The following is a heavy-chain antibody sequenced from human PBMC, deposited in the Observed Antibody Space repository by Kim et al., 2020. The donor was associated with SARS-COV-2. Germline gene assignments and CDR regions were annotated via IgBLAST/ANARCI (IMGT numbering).Heavy chain of an antibody. D-gene: IGHD3-22*01. Sequence: TLSLTCTVSGGSISSSSYYWGWIRQPPGKGLEWIGSIYYSGSTYYNPSLKSRVTISVDTSKNQFSLKLSSVTAADTAVYYCARHQTMIAYYWYFDLWGRGTLVTVSS. V-gene: IGHV4-39*01. CDR1: GGSISSSSYY. J-gene: IGHJ2*01. CDR2: IYYSGST. CDR3: ARHQTMIAYYWYFDL.